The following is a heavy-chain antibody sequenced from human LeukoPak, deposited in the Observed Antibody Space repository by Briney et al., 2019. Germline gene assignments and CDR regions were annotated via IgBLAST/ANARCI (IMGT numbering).Heavy chain of an antibody. Sequence: GGSLRLSCAASGITFSSYAMSWVRQAPGKGLEWVSAISGSGGSTYYADSVKGRFTISRDNSKNTLYLQMNSLRAEDTAVYYCVKSWGSTRPYYNYMAVWGKGNSVTVSS. CDR2: ISGSGGST. CDR3: VKSWGSTRPYYNYMAV. D-gene: IGHD1-26*01. J-gene: IGHJ6*03. V-gene: IGHV3-23*01. CDR1: GITFSSYA.